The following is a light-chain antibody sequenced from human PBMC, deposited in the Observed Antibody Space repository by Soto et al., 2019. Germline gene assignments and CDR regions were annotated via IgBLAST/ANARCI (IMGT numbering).Light chain of an antibody. J-gene: IGKJ3*01. CDR1: QSVSTNH. V-gene: IGKV3-20*01. CDR2: GAS. Sequence: EIVLTQSPGTLSLSPGERATLSCRASQSVSTNHLAWYQQKPGQAPRLLIYGASSRATGIPDRFSGGGSGTDFTLTINRLEPEDFAVYYCQQYGSSPWAFGPGTKVDIK. CDR3: QQYGSSPWA.